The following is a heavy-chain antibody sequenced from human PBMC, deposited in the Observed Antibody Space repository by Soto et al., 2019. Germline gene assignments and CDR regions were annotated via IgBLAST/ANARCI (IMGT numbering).Heavy chain of an antibody. D-gene: IGHD6-13*01. Sequence: QEQVVESGGGVVQPGRSLRLSCAASGFTFSTHAMHWVRQAPGRGLEWVAIISYDGTTKDYADSVKGRFTISRDNSKSAVYLQMNSLRSEDTALYYCARDWRTAGTTEWFDPWGQGTLVTVSS. CDR1: GFTFSTHA. V-gene: IGHV3-30-3*01. J-gene: IGHJ5*02. CDR3: ARDWRTAGTTEWFDP. CDR2: ISYDGTTK.